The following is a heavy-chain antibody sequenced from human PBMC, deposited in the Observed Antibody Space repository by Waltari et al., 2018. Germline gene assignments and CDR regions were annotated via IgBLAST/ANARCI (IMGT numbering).Heavy chain of an antibody. CDR3: ARETSSEKGFDY. Sequence: QLQLQESGPRLVKASETLSLTCPVSCDAVSSSSYYWGWIRQPPGKGLEWIGGIYYTGNTFQNPSLKSRVSISIDTYKNQFSLRLRSVTAADTAVYYCARETSSEKGFDYWGQGTLVTVSP. CDR2: IYYTGNT. D-gene: IGHD3-10*01. V-gene: IGHV4-39*07. J-gene: IGHJ4*02. CDR1: CDAVSSSSYY.